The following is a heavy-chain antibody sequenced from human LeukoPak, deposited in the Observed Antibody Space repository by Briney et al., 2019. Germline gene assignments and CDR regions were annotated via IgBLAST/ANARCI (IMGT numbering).Heavy chain of an antibody. J-gene: IGHJ5*02. CDR1: GYTFTSYG. Sequence: VASVKVSCKASGYTFTSYGISWVRQAPGQGLERMGWISAYNGNTNYAQKLQGRVTMTTDTSTSTAYMELRSLRSDDTAVYYCARVTVDSSGWYAPPRAYNWFDPWGQGTLVTVSS. CDR3: ARVTVDSSGWYAPPRAYNWFDP. CDR2: ISAYNGNT. V-gene: IGHV1-18*01. D-gene: IGHD6-19*01.